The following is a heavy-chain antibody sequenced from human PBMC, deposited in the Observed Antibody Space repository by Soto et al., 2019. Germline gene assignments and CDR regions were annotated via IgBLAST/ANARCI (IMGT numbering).Heavy chain of an antibody. V-gene: IGHV4-59*01. D-gene: IGHD4-17*01. CDR1: GGSISSYY. Sequence: PSETLSLTCTVSGGSISSYYWSWIRQPPGKGLEWIGYIYYSGSTNYNPSLKSRVTISVDTSKNQFSLKLSSVTAADTAVYYCARASTVTNYYYMDVWGKGTTVTVSS. CDR3: ARASTVTNYYYMDV. J-gene: IGHJ6*03. CDR2: IYYSGST.